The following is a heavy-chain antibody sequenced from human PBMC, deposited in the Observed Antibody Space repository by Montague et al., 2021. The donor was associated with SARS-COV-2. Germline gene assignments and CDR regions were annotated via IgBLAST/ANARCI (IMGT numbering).Heavy chain of an antibody. D-gene: IGHD3-10*01. CDR3: ASFTMVRGAPGYGMDV. CDR1: VSTFSDCY. J-gene: IGHJ6*02. Sequence: SLRLSCAASVSTFSDCYMTWIRQAPGKGLEWLSYISTMSTYTNYSDSVKGRFTISRDDAKNSLYLQMNILRAEDTAVYYCASFTMVRGAPGYGMDVWGQGTTVTVSS. CDR2: ISTMSTYT. V-gene: IGHV3-11*03.